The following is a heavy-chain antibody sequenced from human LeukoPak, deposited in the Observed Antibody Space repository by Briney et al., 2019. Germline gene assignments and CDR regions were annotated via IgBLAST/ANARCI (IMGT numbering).Heavy chain of an antibody. D-gene: IGHD5-18*01. CDR1: GSSISSSSYY. CDR3: ARDQRGYGLDY. Sequence: SETLSLTCTVSGSSISSSSYYWGCIRQPPGKGLEWIGSIYYSGSTYYNPSLKSRVTISVDTSKNQFSLKLSSVTAADTAVYYCARDQRGYGLDYWGQGTLVTVSS. J-gene: IGHJ4*02. CDR2: IYYSGST. V-gene: IGHV4-39*07.